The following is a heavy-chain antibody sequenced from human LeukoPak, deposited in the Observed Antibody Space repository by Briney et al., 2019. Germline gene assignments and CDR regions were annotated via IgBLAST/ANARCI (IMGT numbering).Heavy chain of an antibody. CDR2: IYYSGST. Sequence: SETLSLTCTVSGGSFSSGSYYWSWIRQPPGKGLEWIGYIYYSGSTNYNPSLKSRVTISVDTSKNQFSLKLSSVTAADTAVYYCARVRGGYDYRAYFDYWGQGTLVTVSS. D-gene: IGHD5-12*01. CDR3: ARVRGGYDYRAYFDY. J-gene: IGHJ4*02. CDR1: GGSFSSGSYY. V-gene: IGHV4-61*01.